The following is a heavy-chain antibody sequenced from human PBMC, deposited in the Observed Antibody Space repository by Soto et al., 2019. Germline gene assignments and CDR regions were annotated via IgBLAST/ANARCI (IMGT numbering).Heavy chain of an antibody. CDR2: IIPILGIA. J-gene: IGHJ6*02. D-gene: IGHD2-2*01. CDR1: VGTFSSYT. CDR3: ARVGLLGAAMDVIDV. V-gene: IGHV1-69*02. Sequence: QVQLVQSGAEVTKPGSSVKVSCKASVGTFSSYTISWVRQAPGQGLEWMGRIIPILGIANYAQKSQGRVTITADKSPSTAYMEVSSLRSEDTAVYYCARVGLLGAAMDVIDVWGQGTTVTVSS.